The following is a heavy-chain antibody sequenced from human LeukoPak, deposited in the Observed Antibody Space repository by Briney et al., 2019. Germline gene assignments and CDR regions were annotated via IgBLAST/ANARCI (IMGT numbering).Heavy chain of an antibody. V-gene: IGHV4-59*01. J-gene: IGHJ6*02. Sequence: SETLSLTCTVSGGSNSSYYLSWIRQPPGNGLEWIGYVYYSRSTNYNPSLKSRVTISVDTSKNQFSLKLSSVTAADTAVYYCARYYYDSSGYYYYYYGMDVWGQGTTVTVSS. CDR3: ARYYYDSSGYYYYYYGMDV. D-gene: IGHD3-22*01. CDR2: VYYSRST. CDR1: GGSNSSYY.